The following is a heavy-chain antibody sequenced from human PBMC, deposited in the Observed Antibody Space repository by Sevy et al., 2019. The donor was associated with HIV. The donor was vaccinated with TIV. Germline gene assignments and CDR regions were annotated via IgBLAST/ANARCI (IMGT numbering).Heavy chain of an antibody. CDR2: IFPDDSDT. V-gene: IGHV5-51*01. CDR3: ATSRSGYFDSSGYYIY. CDR1: GYSFTSHW. D-gene: IGHD3-22*01. Sequence: GESLKISCQGSGYSFTSHWIGWVRHMPGKGLEWMGIIFPDDSDTRYSPSFQGQVTFSADKSINTAYLQWSSLNASDTAMYYCATSRSGYFDSSGYYIYWGQGTLVTVSS. J-gene: IGHJ4*02.